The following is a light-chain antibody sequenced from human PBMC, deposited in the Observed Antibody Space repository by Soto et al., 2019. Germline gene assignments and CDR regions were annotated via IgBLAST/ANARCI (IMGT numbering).Light chain of an antibody. V-gene: IGLV2-14*01. CDR1: SSDVGGYNF. J-gene: IGLJ3*02. Sequence: QSVLTQPASVSGSPGQSITISCTGTSSDVGGYNFVSWYQQHPGKAPKLIIYSVTNRPSGVSNRFSGSKSGNTASLTISGLQAEDEADYYCISCTTSNTLVFGGGTKLTVL. CDR3: ISCTTSNTLV. CDR2: SVT.